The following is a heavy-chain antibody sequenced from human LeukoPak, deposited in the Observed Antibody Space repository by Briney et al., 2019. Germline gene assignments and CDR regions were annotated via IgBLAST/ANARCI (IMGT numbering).Heavy chain of an antibody. V-gene: IGHV1-2*02. CDR1: GYTFTGYY. Sequence: ASVKVSCKASGYTFTGYYMHWVRQAPGQGLEWMGWINPNSGGTNYAQKSQGRVTMTRDTSISTAYMELSRLRSDDTAVYYCARGGWVVTDAFDIWGQGTMVTVSS. CDR3: ARGGWVVTDAFDI. D-gene: IGHD4-23*01. J-gene: IGHJ3*02. CDR2: INPNSGGT.